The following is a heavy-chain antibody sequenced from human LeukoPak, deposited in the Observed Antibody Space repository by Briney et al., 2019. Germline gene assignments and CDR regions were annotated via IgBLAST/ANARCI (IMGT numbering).Heavy chain of an antibody. Sequence: PGGSLRLSCAASGFSFSDYYMSWIRQSPGKGLEWVSYISTSGGTIYYADSVKGRSTISRDNAKNSLYLQMNSLRAEDTAVYYCARDHVGWFDPWGQGILVTVSS. CDR2: ISTSGGTI. V-gene: IGHV3-11*04. D-gene: IGHD1-26*01. CDR3: ARDHVGWFDP. CDR1: GFSFSDYY. J-gene: IGHJ5*02.